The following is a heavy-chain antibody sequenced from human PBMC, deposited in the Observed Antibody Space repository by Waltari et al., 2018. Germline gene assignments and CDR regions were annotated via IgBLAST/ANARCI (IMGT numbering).Heavy chain of an antibody. CDR1: GFTFSSYA. V-gene: IGHV3-23*01. J-gene: IGHJ4*02. CDR2: ISGNGVYP. CDR3: AKGNLYGRLDY. Sequence: EVQLLESGGGLVQPGESLRLSCAASGFTFSSYAMTWVRQAPGKGLEWVSTISGNGVYPYYADSVKGRFTISRDNSKNTLFLQMNTLRAEDTAVYYCAKGNLYGRLDYCGQGTLVTVSS. D-gene: IGHD1-7*01.